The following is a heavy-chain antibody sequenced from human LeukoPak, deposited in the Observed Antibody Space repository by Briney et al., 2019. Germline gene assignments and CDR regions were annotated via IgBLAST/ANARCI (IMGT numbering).Heavy chain of an antibody. J-gene: IGHJ4*02. V-gene: IGHV4-39*07. CDR2: IYYSGST. Sequence: PSETLSLTCTVSGGSISSSSYYWGWIRQPPGKGLEWIGSIYYSGSTYYNPSLKSRVTISVDTSKNQFSLKLSSVTAADTAVYYCARMRGQLVLHLDYWGQGTLVTVSS. D-gene: IGHD6-6*01. CDR3: ARMRGQLVLHLDY. CDR1: GGSISSSSYY.